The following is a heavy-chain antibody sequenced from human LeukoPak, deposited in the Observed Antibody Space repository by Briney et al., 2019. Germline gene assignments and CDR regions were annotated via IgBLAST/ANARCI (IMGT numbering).Heavy chain of an antibody. J-gene: IGHJ4*02. CDR1: GFTFSDYA. Sequence: GGSLRLSCAASGFTFSDYAMSWVRQAPGKGLEWVSGISGSGGTTYYADSVKGRFTISRDSSKNTLYLQMNSLRAEDTAVYYCAKVDYGDYDHYWGQGTLVTVSS. CDR3: AKVDYGDYDHY. CDR2: ISGSGGTT. V-gene: IGHV3-23*01. D-gene: IGHD4-17*01.